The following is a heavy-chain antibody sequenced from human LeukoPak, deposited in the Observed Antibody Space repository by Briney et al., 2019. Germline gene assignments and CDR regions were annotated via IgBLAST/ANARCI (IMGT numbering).Heavy chain of an antibody. J-gene: IGHJ4*02. Sequence: ASVKVSCKASGGTFSSYAISWVRQAPGQGLEWMGGIIPIFGTANYAQKFQGRVTITTDESTSTAYMELNSLRAEDTAVYYCAKDPTPRGVRGADFDYWGQGTLVTVSS. CDR2: IIPIFGTA. D-gene: IGHD3-10*01. CDR1: GGTFSSYA. V-gene: IGHV1-69*05. CDR3: AKDPTPRGVRGADFDY.